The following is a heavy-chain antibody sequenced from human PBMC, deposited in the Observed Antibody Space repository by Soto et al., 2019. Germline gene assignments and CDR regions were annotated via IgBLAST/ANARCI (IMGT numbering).Heavy chain of an antibody. CDR1: GFTVSRNY. D-gene: IGHD2-2*01. J-gene: IGHJ4*02. V-gene: IGHV3-53*01. CDR2: IYSGGST. Sequence: GGSLRLSCAASGFTVSRNYMSWVRQAPGKGLEWVSVIYSGGSTYYADSVKGRFTISRDNSKNTLYLQMNSLRAEDTAVYYCARTQNQPPFDYWGQGTLVTVSS. CDR3: ARTQNQPPFDY.